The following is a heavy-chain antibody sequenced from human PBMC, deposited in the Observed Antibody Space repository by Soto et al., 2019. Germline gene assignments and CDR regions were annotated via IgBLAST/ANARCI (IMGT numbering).Heavy chain of an antibody. D-gene: IGHD3-3*02. V-gene: IGHV3-21*01. CDR2: ITSRGSYV. Sequence: GGSLRLSCVPSGFTFSRNNMNWVRQAPGKGLEWVASITSRGSYVYYADSVKGRFSASRDNANNSLSLQMDSLRPDDTAIYFCVKDEGIEAMDVWGQGTTVTVSS. J-gene: IGHJ6*02. CDR3: VKDEGIEAMDV. CDR1: GFTFSRNN.